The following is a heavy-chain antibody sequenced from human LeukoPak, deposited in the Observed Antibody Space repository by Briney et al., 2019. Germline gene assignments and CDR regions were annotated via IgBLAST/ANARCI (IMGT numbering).Heavy chain of an antibody. CDR3: AGLRFLEWSVFDY. V-gene: IGHV4-39*01. CDR2: IYYSGST. CDR1: GGSISSSSYY. Sequence: PSETLSLTCTVSGGSISSSSYYWGWIRQPPGKGLEWIGSIYYSGSTYYNPSLKSRVTISVDTSKNQFSLKLSSVTAADTAVYYCAGLRFLEWSVFDYWGQGTLVTVSS. J-gene: IGHJ4*02. D-gene: IGHD3-3*01.